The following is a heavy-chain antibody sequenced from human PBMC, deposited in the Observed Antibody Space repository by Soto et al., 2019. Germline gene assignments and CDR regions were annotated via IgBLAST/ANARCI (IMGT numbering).Heavy chain of an antibody. D-gene: IGHD2-8*02. CDR1: GGSITSVNHY. CDR2: IFDSRTT. Sequence: QVQLEQSGPGLVKPSQTLSLTCNISGGSITSVNHYWSWIRQSPGGGLEWIGYIFDSRTTHYNPSLKGRLTIAGDTSQTQFSLTIHSVTVADTAVYYCAREVAGTGAFDYWGQGTLVTVSS. V-gene: IGHV4-31*02. CDR3: AREVAGTGAFDY. J-gene: IGHJ4*02.